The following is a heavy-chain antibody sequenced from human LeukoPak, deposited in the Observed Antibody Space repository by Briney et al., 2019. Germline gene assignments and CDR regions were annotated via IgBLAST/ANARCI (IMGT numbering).Heavy chain of an antibody. Sequence: GASVKVSCKASGYTFTSYAMNWVRQAPGQGLEWMGWINTNTGNPTYAQGFTGRFVFSLDTSVSTAYLQISSLKAEDTAVYYCARALRPAYYYGSGLWVFDIWGQGTMVTVSS. V-gene: IGHV7-4-1*02. CDR2: INTNTGNP. D-gene: IGHD3-10*01. CDR3: ARALRPAYYYGSGLWVFDI. J-gene: IGHJ3*02. CDR1: GYTFTSYA.